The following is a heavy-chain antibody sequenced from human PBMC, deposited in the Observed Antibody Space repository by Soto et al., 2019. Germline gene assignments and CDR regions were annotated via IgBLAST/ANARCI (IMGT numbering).Heavy chain of an antibody. CDR2: IYYSGST. D-gene: IGHD3-10*01. J-gene: IGHJ5*02. CDR3: ARHSVGYYGSGSNNWFDP. V-gene: IGHV4-39*01. CDR1: GGSISSSSYY. Sequence: NPSETLSLTCTVSGGSISSSSYYWGWIRQPPGKGLEWIGSIYYSGSTYYNPSLKSRVTISVDTSKNQFSLKLSSVTAADTAVYYCARHSVGYYGSGSNNWFDPWGQGTLVTVSS.